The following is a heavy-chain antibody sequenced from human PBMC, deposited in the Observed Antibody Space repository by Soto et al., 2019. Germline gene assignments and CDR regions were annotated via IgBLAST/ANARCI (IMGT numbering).Heavy chain of an antibody. CDR2: ISAYNDNT. D-gene: IGHD3-3*02. CDR1: GFTFTSYA. Sequence: GASVKVSCKASGFTFTSYAISWVRQAPGQGLEWMGWISAYNDNTNYAQKFQGRITVTADESTSTAYMELSGLTSDDTAVYYCARDRDRPQLGGNYYYILDVWGRGTTVTVSS. V-gene: IGHV1-18*01. J-gene: IGHJ6*02. CDR3: ARDRDRPQLGGNYYYILDV.